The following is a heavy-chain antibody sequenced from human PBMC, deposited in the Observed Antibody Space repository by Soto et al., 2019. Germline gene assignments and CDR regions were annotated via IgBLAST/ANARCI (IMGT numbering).Heavy chain of an antibody. CDR2: MHYTGFS. CDR1: GDSVTSHY. Sequence: PWETLSLTCSFPGDSVTSHYLTWIRQSPEKGLEWIGYMHYTGFSHYNPSLKSRLTISVDRSKNQFTLQLTSVTVADTAVYYCAKDKRLMLYALPYYFDYWGQGTLVNVSS. D-gene: IGHD2-8*01. J-gene: IGHJ4*02. CDR3: AKDKRLMLYALPYYFDY. V-gene: IGHV4-59*02.